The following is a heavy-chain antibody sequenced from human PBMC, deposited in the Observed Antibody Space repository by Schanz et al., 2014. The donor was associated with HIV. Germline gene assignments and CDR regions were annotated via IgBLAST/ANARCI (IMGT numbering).Heavy chain of an antibody. CDR3: AKDRNYYDDRYIGKGNYYYYYGMDV. Sequence: QVQLVESGGGVAQPGRSLRLSCAASGFTFSTYGMHWVRQAPGKGLEWVAVISYDGRKKYYADSVKGRFTISRDNSKNTQYLQLKSLRAEDRAVYYCAKDRNYYDDRYIGKGNYYYYYGMDVWGQGTTVTVSS. D-gene: IGHD3-22*01. CDR1: GFTFSTYG. J-gene: IGHJ6*02. V-gene: IGHV3-30*18. CDR2: ISYDGRKK.